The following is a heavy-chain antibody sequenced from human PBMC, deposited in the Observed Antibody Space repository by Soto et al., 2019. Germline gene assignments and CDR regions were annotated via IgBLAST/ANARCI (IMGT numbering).Heavy chain of an antibody. J-gene: IGHJ6*02. CDR1: GYTFTSYG. V-gene: IGHV1-18*04. D-gene: IGHD6-19*01. CDR3: AGXWLGRGGDRAVYYGLDV. Sequence: APVKVSCKASGYTFTSYGISWVRQAPGQGVEWMGWISAYNGKTNYAQKLYGRVTLTIDTSTITAYMEVRSLRPYVTAVYYCAGXWLGRGGDRAVYYGLDVWGQGNRVTVSS. CDR2: ISAYNGKT.